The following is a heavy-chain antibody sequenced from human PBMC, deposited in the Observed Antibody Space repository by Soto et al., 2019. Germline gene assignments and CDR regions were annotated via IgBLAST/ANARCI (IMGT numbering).Heavy chain of an antibody. Sequence: ASVKVSCKASGYTFSRYAMHWVRQAPGQRLEWMGWINAGNGNRKYSQKFQGRVTITRDTSASTAYTELSSLRSEDTAVYYCARDGGPMDVWGQGTTVTVSS. J-gene: IGHJ6*02. D-gene: IGHD3-16*01. CDR2: INAGNGNR. V-gene: IGHV1-3*01. CDR1: GYTFSRYA. CDR3: ARDGGPMDV.